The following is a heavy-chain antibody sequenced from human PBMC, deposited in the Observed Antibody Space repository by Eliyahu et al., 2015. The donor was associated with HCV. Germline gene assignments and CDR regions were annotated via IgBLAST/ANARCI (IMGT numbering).Heavy chain of an antibody. CDR1: GGNISSGGYY. V-gene: IGHV4-31*03. Sequence: QVQLQESGPGLVKPSQTLSLTCTVSGGNISSGGYYWSWIRQHPGKGLEWIGYIYYSGSTYYNPSLKSRVTISVDTSKNQFSLKLSSVTAADTAVYYCARGADSSGYYLFDYWGQGTLVTVSS. CDR2: IYYSGST. CDR3: ARGADSSGYYLFDY. J-gene: IGHJ4*02. D-gene: IGHD3-22*01.